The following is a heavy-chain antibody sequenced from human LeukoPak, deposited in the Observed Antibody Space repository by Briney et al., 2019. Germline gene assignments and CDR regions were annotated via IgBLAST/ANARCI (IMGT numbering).Heavy chain of an antibody. J-gene: IGHJ4*02. CDR2: IYYSGST. CDR3: ARRGYCSGTSCYIFDY. Sequence: SETLSLTCTVSCGSITTYYGSWIRQPPGKGLEWIGHIYYSGSTNYNPSLNIRVTISVDTSKNQFSLKLSSVTAADAAVYYCARRGYCSGTSCYIFDYWGQGTLVTVSS. D-gene: IGHD2-2*02. CDR1: CGSITTYY. V-gene: IGHV4-59*08.